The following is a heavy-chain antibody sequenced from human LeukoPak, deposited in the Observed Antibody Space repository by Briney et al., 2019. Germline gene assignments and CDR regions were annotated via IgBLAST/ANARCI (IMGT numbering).Heavy chain of an antibody. CDR3: ARGVYGSGDY. Sequence: PSETLSLTCTVSGGSISSYYWSCIRQPAGKGLEGIGRIYSSWSTNYNPSLKRRVTMSVDTSKNQFSMKLTSVTAADTAVYYCARGVYGSGDYWGQGNLITVSS. CDR2: IYSSWST. J-gene: IGHJ4*02. V-gene: IGHV4-4*07. D-gene: IGHD3-10*01. CDR1: GGSISSYY.